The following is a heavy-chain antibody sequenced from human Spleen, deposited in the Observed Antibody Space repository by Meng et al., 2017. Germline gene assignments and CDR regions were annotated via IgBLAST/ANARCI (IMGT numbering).Heavy chain of an antibody. CDR1: GGSFSDYY. CDR3: ARGPTTMAHDFDY. D-gene: IGHD4-11*01. Sequence: QVQLQQWRAGLLNPSETLSRTCVVSGGSFSDYYWSWIRQPPGKGLEWSGEINHSGSTNYNPSLESRATISVDTSQNNLSLKLSSVTAADSAVYYCARGPTTMAHDFDYWGQGTLVTVSS. V-gene: IGHV4-34*01. J-gene: IGHJ4*02. CDR2: INHSGST.